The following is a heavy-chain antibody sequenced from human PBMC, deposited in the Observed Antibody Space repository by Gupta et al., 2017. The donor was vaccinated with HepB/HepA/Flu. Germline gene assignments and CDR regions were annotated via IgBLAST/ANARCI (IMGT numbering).Heavy chain of an antibody. D-gene: IGHD3-16*01. CDR3: AELCPRGGGSFDP. CDR2: IYYSGST. Sequence: QLQLQESGPGLVKPSETLSLTCTVSGGSISSSSYYWGWIRQPPGKGREWTGSIYYSGSTYYNPALKSRVTISVKTANNKLSLKLGSVADPDTAVYYGAELCPRGGGSFDPGGQVTLVTVSS. J-gene: IGHJ5*02. CDR1: GGSISSSSYY. V-gene: IGHV4-39*01.